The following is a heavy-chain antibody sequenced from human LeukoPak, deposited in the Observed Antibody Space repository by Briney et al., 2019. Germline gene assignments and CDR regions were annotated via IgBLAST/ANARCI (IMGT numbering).Heavy chain of an antibody. CDR1: GGSVSDSSYY. Sequence: SETLSLTCTVSGGSVSDSSYYWGWIRQPPGQGLQWIGSIYYSGNTYHNLSLKSRVTISVDTSKNQFSLKLSSVTAADTAVYYCASDYSSSWYYFDYWGQGTLVTVSS. CDR3: ASDYSSSWYYFDY. CDR2: IYYSGNT. J-gene: IGHJ4*02. D-gene: IGHD6-13*01. V-gene: IGHV4-39*01.